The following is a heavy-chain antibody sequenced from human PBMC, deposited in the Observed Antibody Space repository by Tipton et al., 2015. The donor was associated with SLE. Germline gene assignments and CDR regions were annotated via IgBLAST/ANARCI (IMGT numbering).Heavy chain of an antibody. Sequence: SLRLSCAASGFTFSSYAMHWVRQAPGKGLEWVAVISYDGSNKYYADSVKGRSTISRDNSKNTLYLQMNSLRAEDTAVYYCARSGLDWYFDLWGRGTLVTVSS. J-gene: IGHJ2*01. CDR1: GFTFSSYA. D-gene: IGHD1-14*01. CDR3: ARSGLDWYFDL. V-gene: IGHV3-30-3*01. CDR2: ISYDGSNK.